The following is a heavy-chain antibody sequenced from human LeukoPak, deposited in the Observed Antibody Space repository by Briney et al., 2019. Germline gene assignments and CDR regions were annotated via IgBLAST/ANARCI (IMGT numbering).Heavy chain of an antibody. CDR1: GGSLRSLD. CDR3: AREREESGAWYERPHFDY. V-gene: IGHV4-34*01. J-gene: IGHJ4*02. CDR2: INHSGST. D-gene: IGHD6-19*01. Sequence: SDTLSHTCAVNGGSLRSLDFGWLRHSPRKRLEWIGQINHSGSTNYNPSLKSRVTISVDTSKNQFSLKVRSVTAADTALYYCAREREESGAWYERPHFDYWGQGALVTVSS.